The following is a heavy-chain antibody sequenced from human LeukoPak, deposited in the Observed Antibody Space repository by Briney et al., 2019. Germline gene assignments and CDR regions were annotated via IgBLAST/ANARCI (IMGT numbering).Heavy chain of an antibody. D-gene: IGHD2-21*01. CDR2: INSDGSST. CDR3: AKSINRAVDP. J-gene: IGHJ5*02. V-gene: IGHV3-74*01. Sequence: PGGSLRLSCAASGFTFSSYWMHWVRQAPEKGLVWVSRINSDGSSTSYADSVKGRFTISRDNAKNTLYLQMNSLRAEDTALYYCAKSINRAVDPWGQGTLVTVSS. CDR1: GFTFSSYW.